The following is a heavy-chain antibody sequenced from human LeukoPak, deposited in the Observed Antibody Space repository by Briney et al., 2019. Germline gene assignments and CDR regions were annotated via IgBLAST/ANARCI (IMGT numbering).Heavy chain of an antibody. CDR3: ARDGSGYSSSWLYY. CDR1: GGSISSYY. CDR2: IYYSGST. D-gene: IGHD6-13*01. J-gene: IGHJ4*02. Sequence: SETLSLTCTVSGGSISSYYWSWIRQPPGKGLEWIGYIYYSGSTNYNPSLKSRVTISVDTSKNQFSLKLSSVTAADTAVYYCARDGSGYSSSWLYYWGRGTLVTVSS. V-gene: IGHV4-59*01.